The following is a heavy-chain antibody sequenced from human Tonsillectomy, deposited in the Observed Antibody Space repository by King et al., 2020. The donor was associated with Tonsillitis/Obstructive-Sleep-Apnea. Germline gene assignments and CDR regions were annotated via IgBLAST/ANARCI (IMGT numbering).Heavy chain of an antibody. CDR3: AREQQLIPPLDY. D-gene: IGHD6-13*01. J-gene: IGHJ4*02. CDR1: GFTFSSYW. CDR2: IKHDGSER. Sequence: VQLVESGGGLVQPGGSLRLSCAASGFTFSSYWMSWGRQAPGKGLEWVANIKHDGSERYYVDSVKGRFTISRDNDKNSLYLQLNSLRAEDTAVYYCAREQQLIPPLDYWGQGTLVTVSS. V-gene: IGHV3-7*04.